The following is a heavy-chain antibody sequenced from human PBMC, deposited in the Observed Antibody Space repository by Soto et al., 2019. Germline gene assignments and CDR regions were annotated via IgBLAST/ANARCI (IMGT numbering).Heavy chain of an antibody. CDR2: IYWDDDK. CDR1: GLSLSTRGEA. Sequence: QITLKESGPTLVKPTQTLTLTCTFSGLSLSTRGEAVGWIRQPPGKALEWLALIYWDDDKRYNPTLKTRLTITKDTAKNHVVLTLTNMDPVDTATYYFARYVSNSPASWFDPWGQSSLVTVSS. CDR3: ARYVSNSPASWFDP. D-gene: IGHD3-10*01. V-gene: IGHV2-5*02. J-gene: IGHJ5*02.